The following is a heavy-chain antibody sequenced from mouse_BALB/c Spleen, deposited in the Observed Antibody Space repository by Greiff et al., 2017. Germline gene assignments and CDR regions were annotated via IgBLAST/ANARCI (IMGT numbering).Heavy chain of an antibody. D-gene: IGHD2-14*01. Sequence: QVQLQQSGAELAKPGASVKMSCKASGYTFTSYWMHWVKQRPGQGLEWIGYINPSTGYTEYNQKFKDKATLTADKSSSTAYMQLSSLTSEDSAVYYCARTGDYRYTLFAYWGQGTLVTVSA. CDR1: GYTFTSYW. V-gene: IGHV1-7*01. J-gene: IGHJ3*01. CDR3: ARTGDYRYTLFAY. CDR2: INPSTGYT.